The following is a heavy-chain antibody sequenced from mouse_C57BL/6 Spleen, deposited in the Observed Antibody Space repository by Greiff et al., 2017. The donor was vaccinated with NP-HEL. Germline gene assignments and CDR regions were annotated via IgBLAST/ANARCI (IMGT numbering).Heavy chain of an antibody. Sequence: EVHLVESGPELVKPGASVKISCKASGYSFTGYYMNWVKQSPEKSLEWIGEINPSTGGTTYNQKFKAKATLTVDKSSSTAYMQLKSLTSEDSAVYYCARGYYSNYLDYWGQGTTLTVSS. CDR3: ARGYYSNYLDY. CDR1: GYSFTGYY. CDR2: INPSTGGT. V-gene: IGHV1-42*01. J-gene: IGHJ2*01. D-gene: IGHD2-5*01.